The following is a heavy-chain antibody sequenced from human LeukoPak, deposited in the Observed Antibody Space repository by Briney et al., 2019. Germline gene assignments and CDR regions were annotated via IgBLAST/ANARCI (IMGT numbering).Heavy chain of an antibody. Sequence: PGRSLRLSCAASGFTFISYAMHWVRQASGKGLEWVAVIWYDGSNKYYADSVKGRFAISRDNSKNTLYLQMNSLGAEDTAVYYCARGPGDGYIKGARYFDLWGRGTLVTVSS. CDR3: ARGPGDGYIKGARYFDL. CDR1: GFTFISYA. J-gene: IGHJ2*01. CDR2: IWYDGSNK. V-gene: IGHV3-33*08. D-gene: IGHD5-24*01.